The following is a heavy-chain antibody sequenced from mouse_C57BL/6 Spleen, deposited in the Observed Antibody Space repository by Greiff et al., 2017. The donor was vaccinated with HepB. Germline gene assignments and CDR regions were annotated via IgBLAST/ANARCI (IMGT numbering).Heavy chain of an antibody. Sequence: VKLQESGAELARPGASVKMSCKASGYTFTSYTMHWVKQRPGQGLEWIGYINPSSGYTKYNQKFKDKATLTADKSSSTAYMQLSSLTSEDSAVYYCARSHYSNPWYFDVWGTGTTVTVSS. CDR1: GYTFTSYT. CDR2: INPSSGYT. V-gene: IGHV1-4*01. J-gene: IGHJ1*03. CDR3: ARSHYSNPWYFDV. D-gene: IGHD2-5*01.